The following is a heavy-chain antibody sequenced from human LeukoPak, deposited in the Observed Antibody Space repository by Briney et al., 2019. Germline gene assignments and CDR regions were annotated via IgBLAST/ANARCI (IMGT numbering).Heavy chain of an antibody. V-gene: IGHV3-48*03. D-gene: IGHD3-22*01. CDR1: GFTFSSYE. CDR2: ISSGGSSI. Sequence: GGSLRLSCAASGFTFSSYEMNWVRQAPGKGLEWVSYISSGGSSIYYADFVKGRFTISRDNAKNSLYLQMNSLRAEDTAVYYCAREGWTFTDYYDTSGYFDYWGQGTLVTVSS. J-gene: IGHJ4*02. CDR3: AREGWTFTDYYDTSGYFDY.